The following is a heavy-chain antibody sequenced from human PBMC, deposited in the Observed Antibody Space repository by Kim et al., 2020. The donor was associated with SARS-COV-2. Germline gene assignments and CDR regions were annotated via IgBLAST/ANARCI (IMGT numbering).Heavy chain of an antibody. J-gene: IGHJ6*02. Sequence: GGSLRLSCAASGFTFSSYAMSWVRQAPGKGLEWVSAISGSGGSTYYADSVKGRFTISRDNSKNTLYLQMNSLRAEDTAVYYCAKVHYDFWSGYYTGFYYYYGMDVWGQGTTVTVSS. V-gene: IGHV3-23*01. D-gene: IGHD3-3*01. CDR3: AKVHYDFWSGYYTGFYYYYGMDV. CDR2: ISGSGGST. CDR1: GFTFSSYA.